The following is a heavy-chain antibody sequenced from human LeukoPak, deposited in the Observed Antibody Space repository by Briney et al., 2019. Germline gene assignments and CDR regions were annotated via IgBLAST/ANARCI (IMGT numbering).Heavy chain of an antibody. CDR3: ARDLRYGLFF. V-gene: IGHV4-34*01. J-gene: IGHJ4*02. CDR2: INHSGST. CDR1: GGSFSGYY. Sequence: PSETLSLTCAVYGGSFSGYYWSWIRQPPGKGLEWIGEINHSGSTNYNPSLKSRVTISVDTSKNQFSLKLSSVTAADTAVYYCARDLRYGLFFGGQGTLVTVSS. D-gene: IGHD3-9*01.